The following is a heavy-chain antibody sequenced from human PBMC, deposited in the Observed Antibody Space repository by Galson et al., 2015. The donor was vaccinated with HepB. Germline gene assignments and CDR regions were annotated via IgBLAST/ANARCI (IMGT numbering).Heavy chain of an antibody. CDR3: ARDLGWLDFDY. Sequence: CAISGDRVSSDSAAWNWIRQSPSRVLEWLGRTYYMSNLYYDYAPSVIGRITINADASKNQFSLQLSSVSPEDTAVYYCARDLGWLDFDYWGPGTLVTVSS. CDR2: TYYMSNLYY. CDR1: GDRVSSDSAA. D-gene: IGHD6-19*01. V-gene: IGHV6-1*01. J-gene: IGHJ4*02.